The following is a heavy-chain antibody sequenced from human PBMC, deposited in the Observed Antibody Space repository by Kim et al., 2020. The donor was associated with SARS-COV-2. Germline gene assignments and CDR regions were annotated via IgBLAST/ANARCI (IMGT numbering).Heavy chain of an antibody. CDR2: IKQDGREK. D-gene: IGHD1-26*01. V-gene: IGHV3-7*01. CDR3: ARGLGAPDY. J-gene: IGHJ4*02. CDR1: GFTFRNYW. Sequence: GGSLRLSCAASGFTFRNYWMSWVRQAPGKGLEWVANIKQDGREKNFVDSVKGRFTISRDNARNSLFLQMDSLRTEDTAVYYCARGLGAPDYWGQGTLVTVSS.